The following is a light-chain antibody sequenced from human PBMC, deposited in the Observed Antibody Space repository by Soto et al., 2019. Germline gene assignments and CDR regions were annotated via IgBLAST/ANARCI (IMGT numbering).Light chain of an antibody. J-gene: IGKJ1*01. V-gene: IGKV1-39*01. CDR3: QQSFSTTWT. CDR2: AAS. Sequence: DIQMTQSPSSLSASVGDTVTITCRASQTIITYLNWYQQKPGKAPRLLIYAASTLQSGVPSRFSGGGSGTDFTLTINSLQPEDFATYYCQQSFSTTWTFGHGTKVEI. CDR1: QTIITY.